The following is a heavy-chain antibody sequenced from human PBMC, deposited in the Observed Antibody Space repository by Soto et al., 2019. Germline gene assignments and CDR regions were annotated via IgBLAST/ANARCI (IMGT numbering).Heavy chain of an antibody. CDR2: FNWISGRL. Sequence: GGSLRLSCADSGFAFDDYAMHWVRQAPGKGLEWVSVFNWISGRLGYADSVRGRFTISRDTAKSTLYLKMNNLRAEDTAVYYCVRGNTGYGNFDSWGQGTLVTVSS. J-gene: IGHJ4*02. CDR3: VRGNTGYGNFDS. V-gene: IGHV3-9*01. D-gene: IGHD5-12*01. CDR1: GFAFDDYA.